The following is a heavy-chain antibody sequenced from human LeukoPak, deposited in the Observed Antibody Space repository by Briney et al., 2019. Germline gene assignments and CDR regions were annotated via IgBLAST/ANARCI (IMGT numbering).Heavy chain of an antibody. Sequence: TSQTLSLTCTVSGGSISSGGYYWSWIRQHPGKGLEWIGYIYYSGSTYYNPSLKSRVTISVDTSKNQFSLKLISVTAADTAVYYCARGPPYIVVVTAIGFFDYWGQGTLVTVSS. J-gene: IGHJ4*02. V-gene: IGHV4-31*03. D-gene: IGHD2-21*02. CDR2: IYYSGST. CDR3: ARGPPYIVVVTAIGFFDY. CDR1: GGSISSGGYY.